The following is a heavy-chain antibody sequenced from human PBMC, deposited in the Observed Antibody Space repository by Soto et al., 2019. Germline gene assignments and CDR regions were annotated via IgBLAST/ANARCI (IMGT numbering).Heavy chain of an antibody. CDR1: GFTFSSYW. Sequence: PGGSLRLSCAASGFTFSSYWMHWVRQAPGKGLVWVSRINRDGSSTNYADSVKGRVTISRDTAKNTLYLQMNSLRAEDTAVYYCAREIATTGEYYFDYWAQGTLVTVSS. CDR2: INRDGSST. V-gene: IGHV3-74*01. J-gene: IGHJ4*02. CDR3: AREIATTGEYYFDY. D-gene: IGHD6-13*01.